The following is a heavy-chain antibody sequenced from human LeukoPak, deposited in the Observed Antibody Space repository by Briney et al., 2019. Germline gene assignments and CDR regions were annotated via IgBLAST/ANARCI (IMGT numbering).Heavy chain of an antibody. CDR3: AISPSSGWYY. CDR2: IYPGDSDT. CDR1: GSSFTSYW. V-gene: IGHV5-51*01. Sequence: GASLQISCQGSGSSFTSYWIGWGRPLPGKGLEWMGIIYPGDSDTRYSPSFQGQVTISADKSISTAYLQWSSLKASETAMYYCAISPSSGWYYWGQGTLVTVSS. J-gene: IGHJ4*02. D-gene: IGHD6-19*01.